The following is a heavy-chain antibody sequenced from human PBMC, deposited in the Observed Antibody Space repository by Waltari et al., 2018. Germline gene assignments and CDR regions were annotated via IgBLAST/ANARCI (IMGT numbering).Heavy chain of an antibody. J-gene: IGHJ3*02. D-gene: IGHD2-15*01. CDR1: GYTFTGYY. V-gene: IGHV1-2*02. CDR3: ALLVYCSGGSCYSGAFDI. Sequence: QVQLVQSGAEVKKPGASVKVSCKASGYTFTGYYMPWVRQAPGQGLEWMGWINPNSGGTNDAQKFQGRVTMTRDTSISTAYMELSRLRSDDTAVYYCALLVYCSGGSCYSGAFDIWGQGTMVTVSS. CDR2: INPNSGGT.